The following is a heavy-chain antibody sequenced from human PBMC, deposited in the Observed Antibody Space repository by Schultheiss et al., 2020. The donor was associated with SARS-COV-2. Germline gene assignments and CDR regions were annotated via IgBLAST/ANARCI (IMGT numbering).Heavy chain of an antibody. J-gene: IGHJ4*02. D-gene: IGHD6-13*01. CDR1: GFTFSSYS. CDR2: ISSSSSYI. CDR3: VTYSSSWYFDS. V-gene: IGHV3-21*01. Sequence: GGSLRLSCAASGFTFSSYSMNWVRQAPGKGLEWVSSISSSSSYIYYADSVKGRFTISRDNAKNALYLQMSSLRAEDTAVYYCVTYSSSWYFDSWGQGTVVTVYS.